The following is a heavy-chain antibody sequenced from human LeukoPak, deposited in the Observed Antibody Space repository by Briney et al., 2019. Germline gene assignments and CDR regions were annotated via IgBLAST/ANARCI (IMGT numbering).Heavy chain of an antibody. Sequence: PGESLKISCKGSGYSFTSYWIGRVRQMPGKGLEWMGIIYPGDSDTRYSPSFQGQVTISADKSISTAYLQWSSLKASDTAIYYCARRGYCSTTTCYRLFDYWGQGTLVTVSS. V-gene: IGHV5-51*01. CDR3: ARRGYCSTTTCYRLFDY. CDR1: GYSFTSYW. J-gene: IGHJ4*02. D-gene: IGHD2-2*01. CDR2: IYPGDSDT.